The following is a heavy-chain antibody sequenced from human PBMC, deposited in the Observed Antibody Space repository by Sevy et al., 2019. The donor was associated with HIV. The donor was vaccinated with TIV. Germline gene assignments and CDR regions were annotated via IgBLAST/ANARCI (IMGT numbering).Heavy chain of an antibody. D-gene: IGHD2-2*01. CDR2: INPNSGGT. CDR1: GYTFTGYY. J-gene: IGHJ3*02. V-gene: IGHV1-2*04. CDR3: ARDGGGCSSTSCYFAFDI. Sequence: ASVKVSCKASGYTFTGYYMHWVRQAPGQGLEWMGWINPNSGGTNYAQKFQGWVTMTRDTSISTANMELSRLRSDDTAVYYCARDGGGCSSTSCYFAFDIWGQGTMVTVSS.